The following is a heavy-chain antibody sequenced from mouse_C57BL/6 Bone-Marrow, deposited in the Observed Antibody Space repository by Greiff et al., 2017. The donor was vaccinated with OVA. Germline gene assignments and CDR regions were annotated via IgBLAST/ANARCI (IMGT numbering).Heavy chain of an antibody. V-gene: IGHV5-17*01. D-gene: IGHD1-1*01. Sequence: EVQGVESGGGLVKPGGSLKLSCAASGFTFSDYGMHWVRQAPEKGLEWVAYISSGSSTIYYADTVKGRFTISRDNAKNTLFLQMTSLRSEDTAMYYCASDYYGSSYNAMDYWGQGTSATVSS. CDR1: GFTFSDYG. J-gene: IGHJ4*01. CDR2: ISSGSSTI. CDR3: ASDYYGSSYNAMDY.